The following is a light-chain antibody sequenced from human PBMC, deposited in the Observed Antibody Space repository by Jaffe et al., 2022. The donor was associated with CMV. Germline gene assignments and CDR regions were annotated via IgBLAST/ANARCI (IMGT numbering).Light chain of an antibody. CDR1: QSISTW. Sequence: DIQMTQSPSTLSASVGDRVTITCRAGQSISTWLAWYQQKPGKAPKLLIYKASTLESGVPSRFSGSGSGTEFTLTISSLQPDDFATYYCQQYTSYPITFGQGTRLEIK. CDR3: QQYTSYPIT. J-gene: IGKJ5*01. CDR2: KAS. V-gene: IGKV1-5*03.